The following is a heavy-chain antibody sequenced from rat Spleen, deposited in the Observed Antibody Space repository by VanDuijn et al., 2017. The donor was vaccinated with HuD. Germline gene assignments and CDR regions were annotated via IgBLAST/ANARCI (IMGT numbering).Heavy chain of an antibody. Sequence: EVQLVESGGGLVQPGRSLKLSCAASGFTFSDYNMAWVRQAPTKGLEWVAYISAGGGTTYYRDSVKGRFTVSRDNAKTTLYLQMDSLRSEDTATYYCARDTNYFDYWGHGVMVTVSS. V-gene: IGHV5-27*01. CDR2: ISAGGGTT. CDR3: ARDTNYFDY. CDR1: GFTFSDYN. J-gene: IGHJ2*01.